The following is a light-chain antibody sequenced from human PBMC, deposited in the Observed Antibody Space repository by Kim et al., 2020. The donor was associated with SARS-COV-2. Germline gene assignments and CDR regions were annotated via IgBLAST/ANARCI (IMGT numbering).Light chain of an antibody. CDR3: NSRNSNDNVV. Sequence: LETTIRITGQVNSLRSYSATRYQQRPEQAPILVIYSKNKRPSGIPDRFSGSSSGNTASLTITGTQAGDEADYYCNSRNSNDNVVFGGGTQLTVL. V-gene: IGLV3-19*01. J-gene: IGLJ2*01. CDR1: SLRSYS. CDR2: SKN.